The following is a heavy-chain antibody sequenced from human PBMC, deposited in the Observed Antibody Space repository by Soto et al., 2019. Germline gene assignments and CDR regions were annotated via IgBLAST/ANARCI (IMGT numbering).Heavy chain of an antibody. CDR3: ARERPPNYDFWSGPQIKNWFDP. CDR1: GGTFSSYA. Sequence: GASVKVSCKASGGTFSSYAISWVRQAPGQGLEWMGGIIPIFGTANYAQKFQGRVTITADESTSTAYMELSSLRSEDTAVYYCARERPPNYDFWSGPQIKNWFDPWGQGTLVTVSS. V-gene: IGHV1-69*13. CDR2: IIPIFGTA. J-gene: IGHJ5*02. D-gene: IGHD3-3*01.